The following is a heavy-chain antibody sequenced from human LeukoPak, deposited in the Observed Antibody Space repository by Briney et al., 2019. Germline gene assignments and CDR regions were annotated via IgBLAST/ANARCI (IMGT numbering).Heavy chain of an antibody. CDR3: ARLDYYGSGSYLHAFDI. Sequence: SETLSLTCIVSGGSISISSYYWGWLRQPPGKGLEWLGSIYYSGSTYYNPSLKSRVTFSVDTSKNQFSLKLSSVTAADTAVYYCARLDYYGSGSYLHAFDIWGQGTMVTVSS. V-gene: IGHV4-39*01. D-gene: IGHD3-10*01. J-gene: IGHJ3*02. CDR2: IYYSGST. CDR1: GGSISISSYY.